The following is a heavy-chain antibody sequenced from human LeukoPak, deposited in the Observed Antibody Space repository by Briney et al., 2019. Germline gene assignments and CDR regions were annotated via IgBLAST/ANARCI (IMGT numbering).Heavy chain of an antibody. D-gene: IGHD5-24*01. CDR1: GYTFPHYY. Sequence: ASVKVSCQASGYTFPHYYLHWVRQAPGRGLEWMGLINPGGANTNYAQNFQGRVTMTRDTSTSTVYMELSSLRSEDTAIYYCARIRDGYNDAYDIWGQGTVVTVPS. J-gene: IGHJ3*02. CDR3: ARIRDGYNDAYDI. CDR2: INPGGANT. V-gene: IGHV1-46*01.